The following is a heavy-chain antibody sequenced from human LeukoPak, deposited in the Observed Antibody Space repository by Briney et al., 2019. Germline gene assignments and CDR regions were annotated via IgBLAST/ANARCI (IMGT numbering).Heavy chain of an antibody. CDR3: ARRGTQAGTLPEDAFDI. CDR1: GGSFSGYY. D-gene: IGHD6-13*01. J-gene: IGHJ3*02. CDR2: INHSGST. Sequence: PSETLSLTCAVYGGSFSGYYWSWIRQPPGKGLEWIGEINHSGSTNYNPSLKSRVTISVDTSKNQFSLKLSSVTAADTAVYYCARRGTQAGTLPEDAFDIWGRGTMVTVSS. V-gene: IGHV4-34*01.